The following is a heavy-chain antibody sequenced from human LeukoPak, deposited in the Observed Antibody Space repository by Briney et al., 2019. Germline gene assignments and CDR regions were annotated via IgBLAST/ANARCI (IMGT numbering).Heavy chain of an antibody. J-gene: IGHJ4*02. CDR2: IKRKTDGCTT. Sequence: GGSLRLSCAASGFTFSRYWMSGVRQAPGKGGEGVGRIKRKTDGCTTDYAASVKGKFKITREDTKKTVNVQMDSLKTEDTAVYYCTTSRAYWGQGTLVTVSS. CDR3: TTSRAY. CDR1: GFTFSRYW. V-gene: IGHV3-15*01.